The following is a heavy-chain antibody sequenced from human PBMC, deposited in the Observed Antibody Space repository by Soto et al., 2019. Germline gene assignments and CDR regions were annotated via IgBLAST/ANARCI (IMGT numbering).Heavy chain of an antibody. CDR2: IWYDGSNK. Sequence: QVQLVESGGGVVQPGRSLRLSCAASGLTFSSYGMHWVRQAPGKGLEWVAVIWYDGSNKYYADSVKGRFTISRDNSKNTLYLQMNSLRAEDTAVYYCAKSAHLYGMDVWGQGTTVTVSS. CDR3: AKSAHLYGMDV. J-gene: IGHJ6*02. V-gene: IGHV3-33*06. CDR1: GLTFSSYG.